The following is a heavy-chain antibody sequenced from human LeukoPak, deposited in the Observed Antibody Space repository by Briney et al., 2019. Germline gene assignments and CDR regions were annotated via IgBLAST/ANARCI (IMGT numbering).Heavy chain of an antibody. CDR1: GGSFSGYY. Sequence: LSLTCAVYGGSFSGYYWSWIRQPPGKGLEWVAVISYDGSNKYYADSVKGRFTISRDNSKNTLYLQMNSLRAEDTAVYYCARVYGSGSYYNGILDYWGQGTLVTVSS. CDR2: ISYDGSNK. CDR3: ARVYGSGSYYNGILDY. J-gene: IGHJ4*02. V-gene: IGHV3-30*03. D-gene: IGHD3-10*01.